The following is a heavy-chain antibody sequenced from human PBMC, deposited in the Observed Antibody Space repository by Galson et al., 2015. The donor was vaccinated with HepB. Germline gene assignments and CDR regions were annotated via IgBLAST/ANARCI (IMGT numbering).Heavy chain of an antibody. J-gene: IGHJ4*02. CDR2: ISYDGSYK. D-gene: IGHD6-19*01. V-gene: IGHV3-30*18. CDR1: GFTFSNYG. CDR3: AKDPYLYSALAGTMAGFDY. Sequence: SLRLSCAASGFTFSNYGIHWVRQAPGKGLEWMAVISYDGSYKYYADSVKGRFTVSRDYSRGTLYLQMNSLRAEDTALCYCAKDPYLYSALAGTMAGFDYWGQGTLVTVSS.